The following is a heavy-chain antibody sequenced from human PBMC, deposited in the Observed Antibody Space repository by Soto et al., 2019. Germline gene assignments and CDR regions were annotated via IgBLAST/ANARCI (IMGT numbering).Heavy chain of an antibody. D-gene: IGHD6-6*01. V-gene: IGHV1-18*01. CDR2: VSAYNGER. Sequence: QVQLVQSGAEVKKPGASVKVSCKASGYTFTNYGINWVRQAPGQGLEWLGWVSAYNGERRYAQRVQARVIMTTVTSTTTSYMELRSLRSDDTAVYYCSRGTSIPASGDYWGQGTLVTVSS. CDR3: SRGTSIPASGDY. J-gene: IGHJ4*01. CDR1: GYTFTNYG.